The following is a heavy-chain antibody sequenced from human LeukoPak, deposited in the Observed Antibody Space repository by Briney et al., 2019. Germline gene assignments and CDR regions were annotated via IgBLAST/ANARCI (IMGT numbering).Heavy chain of an antibody. CDR1: GFTVSSNY. CDR2: INHSGST. CDR3: ANYWGYFDY. D-gene: IGHD3-16*01. V-gene: IGHV4-34*08. Sequence: GSLRLSCAASGFTVSSNYMSWVRQPPGKGLEWIGEINHSGSTNYNPSLKSRVTISVDTSKNQFSLKLSSVTAADTAVYYCANYWGYFDYWGQGTLVTVSS. J-gene: IGHJ4*02.